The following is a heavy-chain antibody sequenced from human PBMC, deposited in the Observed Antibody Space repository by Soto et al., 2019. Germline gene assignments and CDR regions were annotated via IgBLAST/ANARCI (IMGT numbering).Heavy chain of an antibody. D-gene: IGHD3-10*01. CDR2: IYYTGNT. J-gene: IGHJ4*02. Sequence: QVQLQESGPGLVKPSQTLSLTCTVSGGASTDSAGYYWSWIRQHPGKGLEWIGHIYYTGNTHYNPCLQSRISISVDTSKNQFSLKLTSVTAADTAVYFCATAYYYGSGAFHSWGPGTLVTVSS. CDR1: GGASTDSAGYY. CDR3: ATAYYYGSGAFHS. V-gene: IGHV4-31*03.